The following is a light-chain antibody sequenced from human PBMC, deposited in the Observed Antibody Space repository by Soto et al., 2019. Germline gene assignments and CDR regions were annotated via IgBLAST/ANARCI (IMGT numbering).Light chain of an antibody. CDR2: EVS. V-gene: IGLV2-8*01. J-gene: IGLJ2*01. CDR1: SSDVGGYNY. CDR3: SSDAGSNNLV. Sequence: QSALTQPPSASGSPGQSVTISCTGTSSDVGGYNYVSWYQQHPGKAPNLMIYEVSKRPSGVPDRFSGSKSGNAASLTVSGLQAEDEADYCCSSDAGSNNLVFGGGTQLTVL.